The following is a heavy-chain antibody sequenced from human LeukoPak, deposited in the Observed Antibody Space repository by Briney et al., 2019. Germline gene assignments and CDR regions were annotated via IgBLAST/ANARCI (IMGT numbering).Heavy chain of an antibody. CDR2: SHKSGST. CDR3: ARARRHYYDSSGYYLRNYSPFDY. D-gene: IGHD3-22*01. Sequence: SETLSLTCTVSGDSISSYYWTWIRQPPGKGLEWIGYSHKSGSTDYNPSLKSRVTISVDTSKNQFSLKLSSVTAADTAVYYCARARRHYYDSSGYYLRNYSPFDYWGQGTLVTVSS. CDR1: GDSISSYY. V-gene: IGHV4-59*01. J-gene: IGHJ4*02.